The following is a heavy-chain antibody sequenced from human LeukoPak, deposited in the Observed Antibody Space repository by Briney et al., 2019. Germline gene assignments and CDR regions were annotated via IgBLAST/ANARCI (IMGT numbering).Heavy chain of an antibody. Sequence: PGGSLRLSCAASGFTVSSKYMYWVRQAPGKGLEWVSVIYSGGSTYYTDSVKGRFTISRDNSKNTLYLQMNSLRAEDTAVYYCARDGGGWGGYYGSGTYHGMDVWGKGTTVTVSS. CDR2: IYSGGST. J-gene: IGHJ6*04. CDR3: ARDGGGWGGYYGSGTYHGMDV. V-gene: IGHV3-53*01. D-gene: IGHD3-10*01. CDR1: GFTVSSKY.